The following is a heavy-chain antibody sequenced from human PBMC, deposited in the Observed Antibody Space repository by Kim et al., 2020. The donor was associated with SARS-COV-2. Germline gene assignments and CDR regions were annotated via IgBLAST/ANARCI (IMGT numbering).Heavy chain of an antibody. CDR2: TYFRSKWYH. CDR3: ARGFDILGV. V-gene: IGHV6-1*01. Sequence: SQTLSLTCAISGDSVSSNSVAWNWIRQSPSRGLEWLGRTYFRSKWYHDYAISVKSRITITSDTSKNQFSLHLNSVTPEDMAVYYCARGFDILGVWGQGTTVTVSS. J-gene: IGHJ6*02. D-gene: IGHD3-9*01. CDR1: GDSVSSNSVA.